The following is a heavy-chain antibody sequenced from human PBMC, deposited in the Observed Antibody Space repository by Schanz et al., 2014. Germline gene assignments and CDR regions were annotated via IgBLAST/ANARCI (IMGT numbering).Heavy chain of an antibody. J-gene: IGHJ4*02. D-gene: IGHD4-17*01. CDR1: GYTFSDYY. Sequence: QVPLVQSGDELKKPGASVKVSCKASGYTFSDYYIHWVRQAPGQGLEWMGRIIPILGIANYAQKFQGRVTITADRSTSTAYMELSSLRSEDTAVYYCARGYGDSPTDFWGQGTLVTVSS. CDR2: IIPILGIA. CDR3: ARGYGDSPTDF. V-gene: IGHV1-69*04.